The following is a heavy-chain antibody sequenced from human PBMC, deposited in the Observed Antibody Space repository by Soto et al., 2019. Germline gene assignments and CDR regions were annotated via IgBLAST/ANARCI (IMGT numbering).Heavy chain of an antibody. CDR1: GYTFTSYG. CDR3: ARVERRQRLITDYYYYGMDV. V-gene: IGHV1-18*01. CDR2: ISAYNGNT. D-gene: IGHD6-25*01. J-gene: IGHJ6*02. Sequence: ASVKVSCKASGYTFTSYGISWVRQAPGQGLEWMGWISAYNGNTNYAQKLQGRVTMTTDTSTSTAYMELRSLRSDDTAVYYCARVERRQRLITDYYYYGMDVWGQGTTVTVSS.